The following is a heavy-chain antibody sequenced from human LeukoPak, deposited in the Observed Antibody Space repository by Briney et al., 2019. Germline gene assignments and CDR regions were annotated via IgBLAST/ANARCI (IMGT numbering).Heavy chain of an antibody. CDR1: GGSISSYY. CDR3: ARTSLHYYDSSGNDPMRAFDI. V-gene: IGHV4-59*08. J-gene: IGHJ3*02. D-gene: IGHD3-22*01. Sequence: SETLSLTCTVSGGSISSYYWSWIRQPPGKGLEWIGYIYYSGSTNYNPSLKSRVTISVDTSKNQFSLKLSSVTAADTAVYYCARTSLHYYDSSGNDPMRAFDIWGQGTMVTVSS. CDR2: IYYSGST.